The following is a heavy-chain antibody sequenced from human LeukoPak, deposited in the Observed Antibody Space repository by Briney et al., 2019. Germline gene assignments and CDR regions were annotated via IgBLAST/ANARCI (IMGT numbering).Heavy chain of an antibody. CDR1: GFTFSSYE. CDR3: ARPDEQQLVRDAFDI. Sequence: GGSLRLSCAASGFTFSSYEMNWVRQAPGKGLEWVSYISSSSSYIYYADSVKGRFTISRDNAKNSLYLQMNSLRAEDTAVYYCARPDEQQLVRDAFDIWGQGTMVTVSS. CDR2: ISSSSSYI. D-gene: IGHD6-13*01. J-gene: IGHJ3*02. V-gene: IGHV3-21*05.